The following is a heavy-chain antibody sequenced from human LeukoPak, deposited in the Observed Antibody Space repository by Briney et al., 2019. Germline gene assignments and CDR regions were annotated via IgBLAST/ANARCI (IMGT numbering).Heavy chain of an antibody. CDR3: AKDPLPVIATSYFDS. CDR2: ISGSGTNT. J-gene: IGHJ4*02. Sequence: GGSLRLSRAASGFTFRSYAMSWVRQAPGKGLEWVSIISGSGTNTYYADSAKGRFTISRDNSQNTLYLQMNSLRAEDTAVYYCAKDPLPVIATSYFDSWGQGTLVTVSS. V-gene: IGHV3-23*01. D-gene: IGHD3-10*01. CDR1: GFTFRSYA.